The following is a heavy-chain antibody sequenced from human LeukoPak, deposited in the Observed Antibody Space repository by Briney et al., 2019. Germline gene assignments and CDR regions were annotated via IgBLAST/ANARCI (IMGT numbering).Heavy chain of an antibody. Sequence: KSGESLKISCKGSGYSFTSYWISWVRQMPGKGLEWMGRIDPSDSYTNYSPSSQGHVTISADKSISTAYLQWSSLKASDTAMYYCARQGNQQKISYHYGMDVWGQGTTVTVSS. CDR1: GYSFTSYW. D-gene: IGHD2/OR15-2a*01. CDR3: ARQGNQQKISYHYGMDV. J-gene: IGHJ6*02. CDR2: IDPSDSYT. V-gene: IGHV5-10-1*01.